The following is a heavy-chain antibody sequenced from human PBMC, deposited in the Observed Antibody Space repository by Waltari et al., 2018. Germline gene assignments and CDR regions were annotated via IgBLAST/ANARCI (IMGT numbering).Heavy chain of an antibody. J-gene: IGHJ4*02. CDR3: ARRSRDSSGHFYSDY. CDR1: GDPLSSKTYS. D-gene: IGHD3-22*01. Sequence: LQLQESGPGLVKPSETLSPTCSVSGDPLSSKTYSWAWIRQPPGEGLEWIATMTYGWNTFYKPSLKSRITLSMDTSKNQFSLVLTSVTAADTAVYYCARRSRDSSGHFYSDYWGQGTLVTVSS. V-gene: IGHV4-39*01. CDR2: MTYGWNT.